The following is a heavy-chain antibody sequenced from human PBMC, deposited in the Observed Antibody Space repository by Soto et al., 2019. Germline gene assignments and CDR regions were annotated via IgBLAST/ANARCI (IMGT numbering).Heavy chain of an antibody. CDR1: GNTVPNYA. CDR2: INPDSGGT. J-gene: IGHJ3*02. V-gene: IGHV1-2*04. Sequence: ASVKVSCKASGNTVPNYAIHWVRQAPGQGLEWMGWINPDSGGTKFAQKFQGLVTMTRGTSISTAYMELSRLISDDTAVYYCARMCSIPGCLRDLYDIWAQGTMVTVSS. CDR3: ARMCSIPGCLRDLYDI. D-gene: IGHD2-2*01.